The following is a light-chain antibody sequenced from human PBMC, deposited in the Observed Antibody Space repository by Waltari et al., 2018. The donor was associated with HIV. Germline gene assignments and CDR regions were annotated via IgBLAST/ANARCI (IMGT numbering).Light chain of an antibody. Sequence: QSALTQPASVSGSPGHSITISCTGTSSDVGGSHYVSWFQQHPDKAPKRMIYEISNRPSGVSNRFSGSKSGNTASLTISGLQAADEADYYCTSYTTSSTLVFGGGTKLTVL. CDR3: TSYTTSSTLV. CDR1: SSDVGGSHY. V-gene: IGLV2-14*01. CDR2: EIS. J-gene: IGLJ2*01.